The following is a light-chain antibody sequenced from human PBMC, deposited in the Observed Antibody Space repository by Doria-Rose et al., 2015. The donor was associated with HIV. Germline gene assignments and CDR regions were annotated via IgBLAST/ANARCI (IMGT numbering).Light chain of an antibody. CDR1: QSLLYTSKNY. CDR3: QQYYDTPS. Sequence: DIRVTQSPESLGMSLGERATLNCKSNQSLLYTSKNYLAWYQQKPGQPPNLLIYWASTRQSGVTARFSGSGSGTDFTLTISSLEAEDVAVYYCQQYYDTPSFGPGTTVDIK. J-gene: IGKJ3*01. CDR2: WAS. V-gene: IGKV4-1*01.